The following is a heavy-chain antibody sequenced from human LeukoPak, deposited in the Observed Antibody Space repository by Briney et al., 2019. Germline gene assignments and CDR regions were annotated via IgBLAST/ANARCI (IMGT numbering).Heavy chain of an antibody. Sequence: ASVKVSCKASGGTFSSYAISWVRQAPGQGLEWMGGIIPIFGTANYAPKSQDRVTITADKSTSTAYMELSSLRSEDTAVYYCARAFLEWLSLWDAFDIWGQGTMVTVSS. V-gene: IGHV1-69*06. CDR3: ARAFLEWLSLWDAFDI. CDR2: IIPIFGTA. D-gene: IGHD3-3*01. J-gene: IGHJ3*02. CDR1: GGTFSSYA.